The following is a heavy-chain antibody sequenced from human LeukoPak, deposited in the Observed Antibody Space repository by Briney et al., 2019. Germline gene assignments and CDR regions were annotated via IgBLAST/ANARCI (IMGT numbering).Heavy chain of an antibody. V-gene: IGHV4-39*01. Sequence: SETLSLTCTVSGGSISSSSYYWGWIRQPPGKGLEWIGSIYYSGSTYYNPSLKSRVTISVDTSKNQFSLKLSSVTAADTAVYYCARSSMGITTVRGVIPHMDVWGKGTTVTISS. CDR3: ARSSMGITTVRGVIPHMDV. D-gene: IGHD3-10*01. J-gene: IGHJ6*03. CDR1: GGSISSSSYY. CDR2: IYYSGST.